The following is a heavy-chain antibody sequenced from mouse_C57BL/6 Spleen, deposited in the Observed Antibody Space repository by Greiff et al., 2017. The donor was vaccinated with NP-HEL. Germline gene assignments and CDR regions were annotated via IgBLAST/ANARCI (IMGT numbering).Heavy chain of an antibody. CDR2: ISYSGST. CDR3: ARSHYYGSGAYYFDY. D-gene: IGHD1-2*01. V-gene: IGHV3-8*01. Sequence: DVQLQESGPGLAKPSQTLSLTCSVTGYSITSAYWNWIRKFPGNKLEYMGYISYSGSTYYNPSLKSRISITRDTSKNQYYLQLNSVTTEDTATYYCARSHYYGSGAYYFDYWGQGTTLTVSS. CDR1: GYSITSAY. J-gene: IGHJ2*01.